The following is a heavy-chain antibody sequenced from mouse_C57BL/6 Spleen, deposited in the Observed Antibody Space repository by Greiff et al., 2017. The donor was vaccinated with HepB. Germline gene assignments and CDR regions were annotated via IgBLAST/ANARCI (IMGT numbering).Heavy chain of an antibody. J-gene: IGHJ2*01. CDR2: IDPSDSYT. V-gene: IGHV1-50*01. CDR3: ASYSNFDY. Sequence: VKLQQPGAELVKPGASVKLSCKASGYTFTSYWMQWVKQRPGQGLEWIGEIDPSDSYTNYNQKFKGKATLTVDTSSSTAYMQLSSLTSEDSAVYYCASYSNFDYWGQGTTLTVSS. CDR1: GYTFTSYW. D-gene: IGHD2-5*01.